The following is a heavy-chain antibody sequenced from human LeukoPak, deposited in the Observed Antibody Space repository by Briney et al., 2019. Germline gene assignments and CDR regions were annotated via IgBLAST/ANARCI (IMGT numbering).Heavy chain of an antibody. CDR3: ARHVRGITMVRGVITVGYYYGMDV. D-gene: IGHD3-10*01. V-gene: IGHV5-51*01. CDR1: GYTFTTHW. J-gene: IGHJ6*02. Sequence: GESLKISCKGSGYTFTTHWIGWLRQMPGKGLEWMEIIYSSDSDTRYSPSFQGQVTISADKSINTAYLQWSSLKASDSAMYYCARHVRGITMVRGVITVGYYYGMDVWGQGTTVTVSS. CDR2: IYSSDSDT.